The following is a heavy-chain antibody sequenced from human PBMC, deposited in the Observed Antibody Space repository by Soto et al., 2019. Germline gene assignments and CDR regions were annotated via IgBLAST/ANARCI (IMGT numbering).Heavy chain of an antibody. J-gene: IGHJ5*02. CDR3: ARNPIIAAAGLKNWFDP. CDR1: GFTFDDYA. Sequence: GGSLRLSCAASGFTFDDYAMHWVRQAPGKGLEWVSGISWNSGSIGYADSVKGRFTISRDNAKNSLYLQMNSLRAEDTALYYCARNPIIAAAGLKNWFDPWGQGTLVTVSS. D-gene: IGHD6-13*01. V-gene: IGHV3-9*01. CDR2: ISWNSGSI.